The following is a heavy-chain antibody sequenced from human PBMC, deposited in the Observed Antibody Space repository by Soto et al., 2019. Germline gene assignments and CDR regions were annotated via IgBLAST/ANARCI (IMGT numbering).Heavy chain of an antibody. J-gene: IGHJ4*02. V-gene: IGHV4-39*07. Sequence: PSETLSLTCTVSGGSISSSSYYWGWIRQPPGKGLEWIGSIYYSGSTYYNPSLRSRVTMSIDTSQEQFSLKLSSVTATDTAVYYCASHVNLPVAGTGFDSSGRATLVTVSS. CDR1: GGSISSSSYY. CDR2: IYYSGST. D-gene: IGHD6-19*01. CDR3: ASHVNLPVAGTGFDS.